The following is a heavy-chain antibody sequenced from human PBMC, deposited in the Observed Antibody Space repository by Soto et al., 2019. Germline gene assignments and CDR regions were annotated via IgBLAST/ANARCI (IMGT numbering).Heavy chain of an antibody. Sequence: GGSLRLSCAASGFTFSNFAMSWVRQAPGMGLEWVSAISGSGVSTFYGDSVKGRFTISRDNSKNTLFLQMNSLRAEDTAVYYCAKENGGSPIYYDFYRGGRGTLVTVSS. D-gene: IGHD3-3*01. J-gene: IGHJ4*02. V-gene: IGHV3-23*01. CDR3: AKENGGSPIYYDFYR. CDR1: GFTFSNFA. CDR2: ISGSGVST.